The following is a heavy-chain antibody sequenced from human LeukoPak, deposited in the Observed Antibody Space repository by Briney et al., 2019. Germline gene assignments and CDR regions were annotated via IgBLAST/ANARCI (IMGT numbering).Heavy chain of an antibody. CDR1: GGTFSSYA. CDR2: IIPIFGTA. D-gene: IGHD5-24*01. J-gene: IGHJ3*02. Sequence: ASVKVSCKASGGTFSSYAISWVRQAPGQGLEWMGGIIPIFGTANYAQKFQGRVTITADESTSTAYMELSSLRSEDTAVYYCARDRRDGYDHDAFDIWGQGTMVTVSS. CDR3: ARDRRDGYDHDAFDI. V-gene: IGHV1-69*13.